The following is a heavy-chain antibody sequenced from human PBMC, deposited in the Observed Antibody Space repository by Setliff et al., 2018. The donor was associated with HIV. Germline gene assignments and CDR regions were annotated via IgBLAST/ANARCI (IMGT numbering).Heavy chain of an antibody. CDR3: ARGTHYFDRTQFDP. CDR2: ISSSTTYI. D-gene: IGHD3-9*01. J-gene: IGHJ5*02. CDR1: GFTFSSYS. V-gene: IGHV3-21*04. Sequence: GGSLRLSCAASGFTFSSYSMNWVRQAPGRGLEWVSSISSSTTYIYYADSLKGRFTISRDNAKNSVYLQMNTLRPEDTAFYYCARGTHYFDRTQFDPWGQGTLVTVSS.